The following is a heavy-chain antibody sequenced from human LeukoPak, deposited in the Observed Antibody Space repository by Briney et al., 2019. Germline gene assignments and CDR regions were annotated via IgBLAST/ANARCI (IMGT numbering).Heavy chain of an antibody. J-gene: IGHJ4*02. D-gene: IGHD3-9*01. CDR1: GGSSSGYY. Sequence: SETLSLTCAVYGGSSSGYYWSWIRQPPGKGLEWIGEINHSGSTNYNPSLKSRVTISVDTSKNQFSLKLSSVTAADTAVYYCARGREYYDILTGYYGDYWGQGTLVTVSS. V-gene: IGHV4-34*01. CDR2: INHSGST. CDR3: ARGREYYDILTGYYGDY.